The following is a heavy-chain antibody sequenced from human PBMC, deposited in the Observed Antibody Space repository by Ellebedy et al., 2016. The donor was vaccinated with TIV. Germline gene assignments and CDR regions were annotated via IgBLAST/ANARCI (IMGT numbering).Heavy chain of an antibody. D-gene: IGHD3-22*01. V-gene: IGHV1-69*13. CDR3: ASLGFGYYDSSGYYPGRPYYYYGMDV. Sequence: SVKVSCXASGGTFSSYAISWVRQAPGQGLEWMGGIIPIFGTANYAQKFQARVTITADESTSTAYMELSSLRSEDTAVYYCASLGFGYYDSSGYYPGRPYYYYGMDVWGQGTTVTVSS. CDR2: IIPIFGTA. CDR1: GGTFSSYA. J-gene: IGHJ6*02.